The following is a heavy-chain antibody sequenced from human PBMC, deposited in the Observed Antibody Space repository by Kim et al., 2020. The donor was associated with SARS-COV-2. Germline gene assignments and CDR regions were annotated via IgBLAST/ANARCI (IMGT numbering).Heavy chain of an antibody. Sequence: SETLSLTCTVSGGSISSSSYYWGWIRQPPGKGLEWIGSIYYSGSTYYNPSLTSRVTISVDTSKNQFSLKLSSVTAADTAVYYCARTPNAEDYGSGSYYNVGHYWGQGTLVTVSS. D-gene: IGHD3-10*01. V-gene: IGHV4-39*01. CDR2: IYYSGST. CDR1: GGSISSSSYY. J-gene: IGHJ4*02. CDR3: ARTPNAEDYGSGSYYNVGHY.